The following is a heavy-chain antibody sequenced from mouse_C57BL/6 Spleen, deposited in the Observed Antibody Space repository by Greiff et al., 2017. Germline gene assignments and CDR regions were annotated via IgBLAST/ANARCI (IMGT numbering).Heavy chain of an antibody. CDR1: GYTFTSYW. CDR2: IHPNSGST. CDR3: ARSEYGYDYFDY. D-gene: IGHD2-2*01. V-gene: IGHV1-64*01. Sequence: VQLQQPGAELAKPGASVKLSCKASGYTFTSYWMHWVKQRPGQGLEWIGMIHPNSGSTNYNEKFKSKATLTVDKSSSTAYMQLSSLTSEDSAVYYCARSEYGYDYFDYWGQGTTLTVSS. J-gene: IGHJ2*01.